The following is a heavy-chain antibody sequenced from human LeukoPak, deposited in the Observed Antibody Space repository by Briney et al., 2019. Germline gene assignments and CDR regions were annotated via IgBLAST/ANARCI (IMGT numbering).Heavy chain of an antibody. CDR2: IYYRGST. D-gene: IGHD6-13*01. J-gene: IGHJ4*02. Sequence: KPSETLSLTCTVSGGSISSSTHYWGWIRQPPGKGLEWIGNIYYRGSTYYNPSLKSRVTISVDTSKNQFSLKLSSVTAADTAVYYCARPIAAAGYYFDYWGQGTLVTVSS. CDR1: GGSISSSTHY. V-gene: IGHV4-39*01. CDR3: ARPIAAAGYYFDY.